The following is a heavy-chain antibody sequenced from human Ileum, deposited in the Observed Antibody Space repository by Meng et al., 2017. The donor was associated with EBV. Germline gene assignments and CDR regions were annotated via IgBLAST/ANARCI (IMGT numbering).Heavy chain of an antibody. CDR2: INPSGGST. V-gene: IGHV1-46*01. CDR3: ARGDGGNGSDY. Sequence: QVQLVQSGAEVKKPXXPXKVSCKASGYTFTNYYMHWVRQAPGQGLEWMGVINPSGGSTNYAQKFQGRLTMTRDTSTSTVYMELSSLRSEDTAVYYCARGDGGNGSDYWGQGTLVTVSS. CDR1: GYTFTNYY. D-gene: IGHD4-23*01. J-gene: IGHJ4*02.